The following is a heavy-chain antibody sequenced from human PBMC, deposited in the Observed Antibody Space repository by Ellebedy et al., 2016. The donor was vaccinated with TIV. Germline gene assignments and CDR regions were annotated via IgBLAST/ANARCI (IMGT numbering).Heavy chain of an antibody. J-gene: IGHJ4*02. CDR3: ARGGSAWHGFDY. CDR1: GFTFSNNA. D-gene: IGHD6-19*01. Sequence: GESLKISXAASGFTFSNNAMTWVRQAPGKGLEWVSSITSSGDRTNYADSVKGRFTISRDNSKNTLDLQMNSLRAEDTAVYYCARGGSAWHGFDYWGQGTLVTVSS. CDR2: ITSSGDRT. V-gene: IGHV3-23*01.